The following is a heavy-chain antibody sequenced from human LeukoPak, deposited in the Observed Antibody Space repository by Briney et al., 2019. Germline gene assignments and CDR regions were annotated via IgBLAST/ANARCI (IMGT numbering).Heavy chain of an antibody. V-gene: IGHV3-7*01. CDR3: ARIDIAVASAFILDALGI. CDR1: GFTFSSHW. CDR2: IKEDGSET. J-gene: IGHJ3*02. D-gene: IGHD2-2*01. Sequence: PGGSLRLSCTGSGFTFSSHWMSWVRQAPGRGLEWVANIKEDGSETYYLDSVKGRFTISRDNAKNSLYLQMNSLRAEDTAVYYCARIDIAVASAFILDALGIWGQGTMVTVSS.